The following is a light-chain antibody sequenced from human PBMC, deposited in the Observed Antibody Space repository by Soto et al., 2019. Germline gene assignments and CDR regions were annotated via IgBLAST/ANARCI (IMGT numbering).Light chain of an antibody. J-gene: IGKJ4*01. Sequence: EIVLTQSPGTLSLSPGERATLSCRASQRVSSSYLAWYQQKSSQAPRLLIYGPSSRATGIPDRFSGSGSGTDFTLTISRLEPEDFAVYYCQQYGSSPLTFVGGTKVQIK. CDR3: QQYGSSPLT. CDR2: GPS. CDR1: QRVSSSY. V-gene: IGKV3-20*01.